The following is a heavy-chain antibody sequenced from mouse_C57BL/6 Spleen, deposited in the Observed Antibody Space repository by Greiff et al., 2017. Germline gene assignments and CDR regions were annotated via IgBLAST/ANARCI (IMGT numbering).Heavy chain of an antibody. Sequence: QVQLQQPGAELVKPGASVKLSCKASGYTFTSYWMQWVKQRPGQGLEWIGEIDPSDSYTNYNQKFKGKATLTVDTSSSTAYMQISSLTSEDSAVYYCARGRGYDYDEGGYYAMDYWGQGTSVTVSS. CDR1: GYTFTSYW. CDR3: ARGRGYDYDEGGYYAMDY. CDR2: IDPSDSYT. J-gene: IGHJ4*01. D-gene: IGHD2-4*01. V-gene: IGHV1-50*01.